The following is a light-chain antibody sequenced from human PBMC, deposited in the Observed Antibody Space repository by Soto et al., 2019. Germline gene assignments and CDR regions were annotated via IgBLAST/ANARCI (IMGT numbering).Light chain of an antibody. Sequence: QSVLTQPPSASGTPGQRVTISCSGSSSNFGSNYVYWYQQLPGTAPKLLIYKNEQRPSGVPDRFSGSKSGTSASLAISGLRSEDEADYYCAAWDDSLSGPVFGGGTQLTVL. J-gene: IGLJ7*01. CDR1: SSNFGSNY. V-gene: IGLV1-47*01. CDR3: AAWDDSLSGPV. CDR2: KNE.